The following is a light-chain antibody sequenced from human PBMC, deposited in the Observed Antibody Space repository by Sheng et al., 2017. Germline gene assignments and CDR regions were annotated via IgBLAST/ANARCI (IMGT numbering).Light chain of an antibody. J-gene: IGKJ5*01. Sequence: EMVIMQSPDTLSVSPGERATLSCRASQSVSTNVAWYQQKPGLAPRLLISGASSRATGIPARFSGSGSGTDFTLTIRRLEPEDFAVYYCQQYGRSPTFGQGTRLEIK. CDR3: QQYGRSPT. CDR2: GAS. V-gene: IGKV3-20*01. CDR1: QSVSTN.